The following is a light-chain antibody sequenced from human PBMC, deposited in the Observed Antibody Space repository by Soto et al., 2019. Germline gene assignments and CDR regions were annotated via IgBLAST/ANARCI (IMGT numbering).Light chain of an antibody. Sequence: QSALTQPRSVSGSPGQSVTISCTGTSSDVGGYNYVSWYQQHPGKAPKLMIYDVSKRPSGVPDRFSGSKSGNTASLTISGLQAEDEADYCCCSYAGSYTSHDVFGTGTKLTVL. CDR1: SSDVGGYNY. CDR3: CSYAGSYTSHDV. CDR2: DVS. V-gene: IGLV2-11*01. J-gene: IGLJ1*01.